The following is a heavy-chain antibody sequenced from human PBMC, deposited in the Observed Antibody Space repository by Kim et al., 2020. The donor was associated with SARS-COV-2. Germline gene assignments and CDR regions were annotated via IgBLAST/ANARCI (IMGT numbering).Heavy chain of an antibody. V-gene: IGHV3-23*01. D-gene: IGHD3-10*01. J-gene: IGHJ6*02. CDR2: ISGSGGST. CDR1: GFTFSSYA. CDR3: ATMQNDPTRFGVLFQPMLAYYYYYGMDV. Sequence: GGSLRLSCAASGFTFSSYAMSWVRQAPGKGLEWVSAISGSGGSTYYADSVKGRFTISRDNSKNTLYLQMNSLRAEDTAAYYCATMQNDPTRFGVLFQPMLAYYYYYGMDVWGQGPTVTVYS.